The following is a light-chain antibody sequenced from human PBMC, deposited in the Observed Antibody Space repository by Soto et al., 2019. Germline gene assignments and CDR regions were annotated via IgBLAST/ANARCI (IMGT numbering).Light chain of an antibody. CDR1: QSVSNNY. CDR3: QQYGYSPWT. Sequence: DIVLTQSPGTLSLSLGERATLSCRASQSVSNNYLAWYQQKPGQATRLLIYVASSMATGAPYRFSGSGSETDFTLTISRLEPEDFAVYYCQQYGYSPWTFGQGTKVEIK. J-gene: IGKJ1*01. V-gene: IGKV3-20*01. CDR2: VAS.